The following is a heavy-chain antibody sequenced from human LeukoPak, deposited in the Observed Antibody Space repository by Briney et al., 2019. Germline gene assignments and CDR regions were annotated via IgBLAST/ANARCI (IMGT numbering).Heavy chain of an antibody. D-gene: IGHD2-2*01. V-gene: IGHV1-8*01. J-gene: IGHJ6*02. Sequence: ASVKVSCKASGYTFTSYDINWVRQATGQGLEWMGWMNPNSGNTGYAQKFQGRVTMTRNTSMSTAYMELSSLRSEDTAVYYCARGMSPDIVVVPAAWDYYYYYGMDVWGQGTTVTVSS. CDR3: ARGMSPDIVVVPAAWDYYYYYGMDV. CDR2: MNPNSGNT. CDR1: GYTFTSYD.